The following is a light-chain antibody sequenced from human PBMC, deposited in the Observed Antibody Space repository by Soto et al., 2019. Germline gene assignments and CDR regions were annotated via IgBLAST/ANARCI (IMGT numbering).Light chain of an antibody. Sequence: DIQMTQSPSSLSASVGDRVTITCRASQGISNYLAWYQQKPGKVPKLLIYAASTLQSGVPSRFSGSGSGTDFTLTITSLQSEDFAVYYCLQYNDGPPWTFGPGTKVDI. CDR2: AAS. V-gene: IGKV1-27*01. CDR1: QGISNY. J-gene: IGKJ1*01. CDR3: LQYNDGPPWT.